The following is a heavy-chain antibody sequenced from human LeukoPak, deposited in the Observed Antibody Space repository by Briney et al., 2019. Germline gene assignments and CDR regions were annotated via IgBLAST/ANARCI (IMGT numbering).Heavy chain of an antibody. CDR3: ARVRGRGYNWFDP. Sequence: PSETLSLTCTVSGVSISSYYWSWIRQPPGKGLEWIGYIYYSGSTNHNPSLKSRVTMSIDTSKNQFSLKLNSVTAADTAVYYCARVRGRGYNWFDPWGQGTLVTVSS. CDR1: GVSISSYY. D-gene: IGHD3-10*01. V-gene: IGHV4-59*12. CDR2: IYYSGST. J-gene: IGHJ5*02.